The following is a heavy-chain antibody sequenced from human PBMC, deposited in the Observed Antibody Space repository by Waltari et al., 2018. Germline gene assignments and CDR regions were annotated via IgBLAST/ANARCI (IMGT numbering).Heavy chain of an antibody. Sequence: QLQLQESGPGLVKPSETLSLTCPVSGGSISSSSYYWGWIRQPPGKGLEWIGSIYYSGSTYYNPSLKSRVTISVDTSKNQFSLKLSSVTAADTAVYYCARASYGSGSYYNGWYFDYWGQGTLVTVSS. V-gene: IGHV4-39*07. CDR3: ARASYGSGSYYNGWYFDY. CDR1: GGSISSSSYY. J-gene: IGHJ4*02. CDR2: IYYSGST. D-gene: IGHD3-10*01.